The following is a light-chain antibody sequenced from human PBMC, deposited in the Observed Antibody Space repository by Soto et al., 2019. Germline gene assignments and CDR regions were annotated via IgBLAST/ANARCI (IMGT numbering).Light chain of an antibody. V-gene: IGKV3-15*01. CDR1: QSANTN. CDR2: GAS. CDR3: QQYNNWTWT. Sequence: EIVMTQSPATLPVSPGQSVTLSCRASQSANTNLAWYQHKPGQAPRLLIYGASTRATGIPARFSGTGSGTEFTLTISSLQSEDFAVYYCQQYNNWTWTFGQGTKVDIK. J-gene: IGKJ1*01.